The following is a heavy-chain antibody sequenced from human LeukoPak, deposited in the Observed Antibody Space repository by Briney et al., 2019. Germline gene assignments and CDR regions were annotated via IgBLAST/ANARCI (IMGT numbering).Heavy chain of an antibody. CDR3: ARQTGSGLFILP. D-gene: IGHD3/OR15-3a*01. Sequence: PSETLSLTCTVSGGSIGSSSYYWGWIRQPPGKGLEWIGSIFRTGSTYYTASLKSQVSISIDTSKNQFSLRLTSVTAADTAVYYCARQTGSGLFILPGGQGTLVTVSS. V-gene: IGHV4-39*01. CDR2: IFRTGST. J-gene: IGHJ4*02. CDR1: GGSIGSSSYY.